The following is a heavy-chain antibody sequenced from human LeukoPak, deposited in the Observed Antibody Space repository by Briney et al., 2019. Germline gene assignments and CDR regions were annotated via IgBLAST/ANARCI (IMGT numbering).Heavy chain of an antibody. Sequence: PSETLFLTCTVSGGSISSSSYYWGWIRQPPGKGLEWIGSIYYSGSTYYNPSLKSRVTISVDTSKNQFSLKLSSVTAADTAVYYCARDRGVGDPHSHYFDYWGQGTLVTVSS. CDR1: GGSISSSSYY. CDR3: ARDRGVGDPHSHYFDY. D-gene: IGHD3-10*01. CDR2: IYYSGST. J-gene: IGHJ4*02. V-gene: IGHV4-39*07.